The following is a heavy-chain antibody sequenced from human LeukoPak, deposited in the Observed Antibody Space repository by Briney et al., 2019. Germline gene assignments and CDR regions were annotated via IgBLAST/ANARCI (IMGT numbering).Heavy chain of an antibody. CDR2: ISYDGSKK. D-gene: IGHD1-26*01. CDR3: AKGYSGNYWYFDL. V-gene: IGHV3-30*18. Sequence: PGGCLRLSCVASVFSFSDYGMHWVRQAPGKGLEWVAVISYDGSKKYYADSVKGRFTISRDNSKNTLYLHMNSLRAEDTAVYYCAKGYSGNYWYFDLWGRGTLVTVSS. CDR1: VFSFSDYG. J-gene: IGHJ2*01.